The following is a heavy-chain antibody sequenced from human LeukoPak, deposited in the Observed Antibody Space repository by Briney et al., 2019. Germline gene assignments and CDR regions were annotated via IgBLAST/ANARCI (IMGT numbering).Heavy chain of an antibody. D-gene: IGHD3-10*01. CDR3: ARAGPMVRGVIIPPDAFDI. Sequence: GGSLGLSCAASGFTFSSYAMHWVRQAPGKGLEYVSAISSNGGSTYYANSVKGRFTISRDNSKNTLYLQMGSLRAEDMAVYYCARAGPMVRGVIIPPDAFDIWGQGTMVTVSS. V-gene: IGHV3-64*01. CDR1: GFTFSSYA. CDR2: ISSNGGST. J-gene: IGHJ3*02.